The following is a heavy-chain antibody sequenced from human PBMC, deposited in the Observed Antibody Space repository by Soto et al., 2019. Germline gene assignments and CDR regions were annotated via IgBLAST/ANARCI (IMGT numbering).Heavy chain of an antibody. CDR1: GYTFTSYG. V-gene: IGHV1-18*04. CDR3: ESDEVIRFGGVIVLDYYCDIDV. Sequence: QVQLGQSGAEVKKPGAAVKVSCKASGYTFTSYGISWVRQAPGQVLEWMGWISAYNGNTNYAQKLQCRVAMTTDTSTSTAHKEARSLRSDDTTGYYCESDEVIRFGGVIVLDYYCDIDVWGQGNTVAVSS. J-gene: IGHJ6*02. CDR2: ISAYNGNT. D-gene: IGHD3-16*02.